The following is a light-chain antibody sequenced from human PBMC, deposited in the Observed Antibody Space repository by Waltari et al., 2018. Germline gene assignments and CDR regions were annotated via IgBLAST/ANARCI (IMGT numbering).Light chain of an antibody. CDR2: GAS. CDR1: QSASSSY. J-gene: IGKJ1*01. CDR3: HQYGSSPL. Sequence: EIVLTQSPGTLSLSPGARATLTCRASQSASSSYLAWYQQKPGQAPRLLIYGASTRATGITDRFSGSGSGTDFTLTISRLEPEDFAVYYCHQYGSSPLFGQGTKVEIK. V-gene: IGKV3-20*01.